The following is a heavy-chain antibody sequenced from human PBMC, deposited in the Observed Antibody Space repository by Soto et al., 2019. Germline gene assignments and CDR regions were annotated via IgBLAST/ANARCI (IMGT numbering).Heavy chain of an antibody. CDR2: ISGSGGST. CDR1: GFTFSSYA. CDR3: AKDTWDDFWSGYYTGGYYFDY. D-gene: IGHD3-3*01. Sequence: GGSLRLSCAASGFTFSSYAMSWVRQAPGKGLEWVSAISGSGGSTYYADSVKGRFTITRDNSKNTLYLQMNSLRAEDTAVYYCAKDTWDDFWSGYYTGGYYFDYWGQGTLVTVSS. V-gene: IGHV3-23*01. J-gene: IGHJ4*02.